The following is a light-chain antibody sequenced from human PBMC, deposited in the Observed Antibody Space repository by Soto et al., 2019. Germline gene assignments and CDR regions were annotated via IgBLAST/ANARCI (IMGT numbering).Light chain of an antibody. CDR1: QSISSW. CDR2: KAS. Sequence: IQMTQSPSTLSASVGDRVTITCRASQSISSWLAWYQQKPGTAPKLLIYKASTLQSGVPSRFSGSGSGTEFTLTIISLQPDDSATYYCQQYNDNWTFGQGTKVDIK. CDR3: QQYNDNWT. V-gene: IGKV1-5*03. J-gene: IGKJ1*01.